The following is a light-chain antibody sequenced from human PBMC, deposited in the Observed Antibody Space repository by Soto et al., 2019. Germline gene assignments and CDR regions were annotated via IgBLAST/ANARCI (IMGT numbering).Light chain of an antibody. CDR1: QGISSY. CDR2: AAS. CDR3: QQLNSYPWT. Sequence: DIQLTQSPSFLSASVGDRVTLTCRASQGISSYLAWYQQKPGKAPKLLIYAASTLQSGVPSRFSGSGSETEFTLTISSLQPEDFATYYCQQLNSYPWTFGQGTKVEIK. V-gene: IGKV1-9*01. J-gene: IGKJ1*01.